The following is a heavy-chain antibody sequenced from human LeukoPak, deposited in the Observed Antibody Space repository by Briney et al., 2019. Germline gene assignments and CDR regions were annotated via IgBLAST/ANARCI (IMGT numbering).Heavy chain of an antibody. CDR2: IYYSGST. V-gene: IGHV4-39*01. D-gene: IGHD2-2*01. Sequence: TSETLSLTCTVSGGSISSYYWGWIRQPPGKGLEWIGSIYYSGSTYYNPSLKSRVTISVDTSKNQFSLKLSSVTAADTAVYYCATQIPRYCSSTSCPSYYFDYWGQGTLVTVSS. CDR3: ATQIPRYCSSTSCPSYYFDY. CDR1: GGSISSYY. J-gene: IGHJ4*02.